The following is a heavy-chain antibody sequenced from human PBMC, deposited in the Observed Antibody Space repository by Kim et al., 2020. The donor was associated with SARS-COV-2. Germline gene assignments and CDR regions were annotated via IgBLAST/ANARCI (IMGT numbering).Heavy chain of an antibody. V-gene: IGHV4-39*07. CDR3: ARNVLSGDYLTPFDY. J-gene: IGHJ4*02. D-gene: IGHD4-17*01. Sequence: NPSLKSRVTISVDTSKNPFSLRLSSVTAADTAVYYCARNVLSGDYLTPFDYWGQGTPVTVSS.